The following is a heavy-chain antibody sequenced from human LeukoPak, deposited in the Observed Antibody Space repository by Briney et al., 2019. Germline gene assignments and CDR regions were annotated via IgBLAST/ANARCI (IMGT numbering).Heavy chain of an antibody. J-gene: IGHJ5*02. Sequence: ASVKVSCKASGYSFSNFHINWVRQASGQGLEWIGWVSPKTGDRGYALKFQGRVTMTSDSSEATVYMEVRSLTSEDTAVYYCARTPPKVDIDTWGQGTMVTVSS. V-gene: IGHV1-8*01. CDR2: VSPKTGDR. CDR1: GYSFSNFH. CDR3: ARTPPKVDIDT. D-gene: IGHD2-15*01.